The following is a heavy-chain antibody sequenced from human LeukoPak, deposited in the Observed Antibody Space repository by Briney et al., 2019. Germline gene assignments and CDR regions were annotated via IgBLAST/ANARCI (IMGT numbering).Heavy chain of an antibody. D-gene: IGHD1-26*01. J-gene: IGHJ6*02. CDR1: GGSINDFY. CDR2: IFYSGSA. V-gene: IGHV4-59*01. CDR3: ARLRSGSTPPPPHYYYGLDV. Sequence: ASETLSLTCTVSGGSINDFYWTWIRQPPGKGLEWIGYIFYSGSANSNPSLESRVTISVDTSKNQFSLKLSSVTAADTAAYYCARLRSGSTPPPPHYYYGLDVWGQGTTVIVSS.